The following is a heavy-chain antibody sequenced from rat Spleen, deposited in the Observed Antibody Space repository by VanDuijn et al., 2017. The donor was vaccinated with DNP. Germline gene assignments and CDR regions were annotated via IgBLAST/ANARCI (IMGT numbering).Heavy chain of an antibody. V-gene: IGHV5-7*01. CDR3: AGRPPPTRGPFDY. J-gene: IGHJ2*01. D-gene: IGHD1-4*01. CDR1: GFTFSNYY. Sequence: EVQLVESGGGLVQPGRSLKLSCAASGFTFSNYYMAWVRQAPTKSLEWVATISSDGRDTYYRDSVKGRFTISRDNAKSTLYLQMDSLRSEDTATYYCAGRPPPTRGPFDYWGQGVTVTVSS. CDR2: ISSDGRDT.